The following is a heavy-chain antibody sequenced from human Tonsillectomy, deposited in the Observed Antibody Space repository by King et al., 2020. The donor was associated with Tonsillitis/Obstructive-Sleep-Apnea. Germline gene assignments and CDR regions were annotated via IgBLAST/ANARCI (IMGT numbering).Heavy chain of an antibody. CDR3: ARQPYYHVSTGYSHNWFDP. CDR2: IYYSGST. V-gene: IGHV4-39*01. J-gene: IGHJ5*02. Sequence: QLQESGPGLVKPSETLSLTCTVSGGSISSTTYYWGWIRQPPGEGLEWIGSIYYSGSTYYNPSLKSRVTISVDTSTNQFSLKLSSVTATDTAVYSCARQPYYHVSTGYSHNWFDPWGQGTLVTVSS. D-gene: IGHD3-22*01. CDR1: GGSISSTTYY.